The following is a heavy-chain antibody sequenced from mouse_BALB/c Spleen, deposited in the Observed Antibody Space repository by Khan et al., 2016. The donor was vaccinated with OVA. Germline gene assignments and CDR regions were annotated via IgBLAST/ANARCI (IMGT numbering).Heavy chain of an antibody. V-gene: IGHV3-2*02. CDR2: ISYSGNT. CDR3: ARVYGGDFDY. J-gene: IGHJ2*01. Sequence: EVKLEESGPGLVKPSQSLSLTCTVTGYSITSDYAWNWIRQFPGNKLEWMGFISYSGNTNYNPSLNSRISITRDTSKNQFFLQLNSVTTEDTATYYCARVYGGDFDYWGQGTTLTVSS. CDR1: GYSITSDYA. D-gene: IGHD1-1*01.